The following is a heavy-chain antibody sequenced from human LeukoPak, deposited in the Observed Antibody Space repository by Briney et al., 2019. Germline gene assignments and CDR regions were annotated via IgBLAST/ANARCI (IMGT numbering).Heavy chain of an antibody. Sequence: SETLSLTCTVSGGSISSGSYYWSWIRQPAGKGLEWIGRIYTSGSTNYNPSLKSRVTTSVDTSKNQFSLKLSSVTAADTAVYYRAREDTYYYGSGSYTPWGQGTLVTVSS. CDR3: AREDTYYYGSGSYTP. D-gene: IGHD3-10*01. V-gene: IGHV4-61*02. CDR2: IYTSGST. J-gene: IGHJ5*02. CDR1: GGSISSGSYY.